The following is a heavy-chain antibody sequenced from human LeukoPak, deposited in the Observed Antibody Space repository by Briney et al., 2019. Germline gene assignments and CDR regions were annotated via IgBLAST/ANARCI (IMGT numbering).Heavy chain of an antibody. CDR3: ATAFRNYDFWSGPGFDY. V-gene: IGHV1-24*01. D-gene: IGHD3-3*01. CDR1: GYTLTELS. CDR2: FDLEDGET. Sequence: ASVKVSCKASGYTLTELSMHWVRQAPGKGLEWVGGFDLEDGETVYAQKFQGRVTMTEDTSSDTAYMDLSSLRSEDTAVYYCATAFRNYDFWSGPGFDYWGQGTLVTVSS. J-gene: IGHJ4*02.